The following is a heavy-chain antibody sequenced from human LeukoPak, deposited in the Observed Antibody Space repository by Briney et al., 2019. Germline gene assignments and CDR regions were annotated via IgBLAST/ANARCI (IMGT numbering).Heavy chain of an antibody. D-gene: IGHD5-18*01. CDR2: IYYSGST. V-gene: IGHV4-59*12. CDR1: GGSISSYY. J-gene: IGHJ3*02. Sequence: SETLSLTCTVSGGSISSYYWSWIRQPPGKGLEWIGYIYYSGSTNYNPSLKSRVTISVDTSKNQFSLKLSSATAADTAVYYCAKEDTAMAPDAFDIWGQGTMVTVSS. CDR3: AKEDTAMAPDAFDI.